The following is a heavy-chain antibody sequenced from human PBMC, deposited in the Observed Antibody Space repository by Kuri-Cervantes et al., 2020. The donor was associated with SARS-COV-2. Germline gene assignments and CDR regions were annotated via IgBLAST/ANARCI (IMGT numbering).Heavy chain of an antibody. CDR3: ARDGIAVAGREQNFDY. CDR2: ISGSGGST. CDR1: GFTFSSYA. Sequence: GSLRLSCAASGFTFSSYAMSWVRQAPGKGLEWVSAISGSGGSTCYADSVKGRFTISRDNSKNTLYLQMNSLRAEDTAVYYCARDGIAVAGREQNFDYWGQGTLVTVSS. V-gene: IGHV3-23*01. J-gene: IGHJ4*02. D-gene: IGHD6-19*01.